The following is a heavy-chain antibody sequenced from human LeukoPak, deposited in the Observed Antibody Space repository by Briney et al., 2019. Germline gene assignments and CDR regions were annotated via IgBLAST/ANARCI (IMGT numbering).Heavy chain of an antibody. V-gene: IGHV4-34*01. D-gene: IGHD3-22*01. CDR2: INHNEFT. CDR1: GGSFTTYY. CDR3: ARSYYDSSGYPVDFDF. J-gene: IGHJ4*02. Sequence: SETLSLTCAVYGGSFTTYYWSWIRQPPGKGLEWIGEINHNEFTNYNPSLKSRVTISVDKSKNQFSLKLSSVTAADTAVYYCARSYYDSSGYPVDFDFWGQGTLVTVSS.